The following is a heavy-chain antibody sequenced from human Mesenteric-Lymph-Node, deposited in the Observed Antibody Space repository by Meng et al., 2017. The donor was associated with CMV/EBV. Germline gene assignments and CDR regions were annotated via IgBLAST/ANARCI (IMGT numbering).Heavy chain of an antibody. CDR1: GFTFSNAW. D-gene: IGHD6-13*01. V-gene: IGHV3-48*04. CDR2: ISSTSVII. J-gene: IGHJ4*02. Sequence: GEALKTSCAASGFTFSNAWMSWVRQAPGKGLEWVSHISSTSVIIYYADSVRGRFTISRDNAKNSLFLQMNSLRAEDTAVYYCARAVWDSSSRLIDFWGQGVLVTVSS. CDR3: ARAVWDSSSRLIDF.